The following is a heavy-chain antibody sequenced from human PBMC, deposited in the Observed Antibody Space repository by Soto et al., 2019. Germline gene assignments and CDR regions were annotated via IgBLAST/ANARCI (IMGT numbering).Heavy chain of an antibody. D-gene: IGHD1-26*01. Sequence: QAQLVQSGAEVKEPGASVKVSCKASGYTFTNYDISWVRQATGQGLEWMGWMNPNSANTSYAQKFQGRVSMTRDTSIHTAYLELSSLTSEDTAIYYCAGMATSGTLNWFDPWGQGTLVTVSS. CDR1: GYTFTNYD. CDR3: AGMATSGTLNWFDP. J-gene: IGHJ5*02. V-gene: IGHV1-8*01. CDR2: MNPNSANT.